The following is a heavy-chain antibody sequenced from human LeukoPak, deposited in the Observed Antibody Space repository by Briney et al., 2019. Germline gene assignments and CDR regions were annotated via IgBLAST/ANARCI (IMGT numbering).Heavy chain of an antibody. D-gene: IGHD6-19*01. Sequence: SETLSLTCTVSGGSISSYYRSWIRQPPGKGLEWIGYIYYSGSTNYNPSLKSRVTISVDTTKNQFSLKLSSVTAADTAVYYCARGRGAVAVWGQGTLVTVSS. CDR3: ARGRGAVAV. J-gene: IGHJ4*02. CDR1: GGSISSYY. V-gene: IGHV4-59*01. CDR2: IYYSGST.